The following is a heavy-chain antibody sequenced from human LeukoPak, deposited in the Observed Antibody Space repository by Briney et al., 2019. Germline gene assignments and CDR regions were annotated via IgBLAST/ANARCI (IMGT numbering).Heavy chain of an antibody. J-gene: IGHJ6*03. V-gene: IGHV4-30-4*01. CDR1: GGSISSGDYY. Sequence: KSSQTLSLTCTVSGGSISSGDYYWSWIRQPPGKGLEWIGYIYHSGSTYYNPSLKSRVTISVDRSKNQFSLKLSSVTAADTAVYYCARDIVVVPAGFGYYYYYMDVWGKGTTVTVSS. CDR2: IYHSGST. CDR3: ARDIVVVPAGFGYYYYYMDV. D-gene: IGHD2-2*01.